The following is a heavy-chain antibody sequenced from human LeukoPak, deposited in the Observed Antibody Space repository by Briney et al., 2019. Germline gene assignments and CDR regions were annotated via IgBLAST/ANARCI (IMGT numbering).Heavy chain of an antibody. CDR1: GFTFSTYA. D-gene: IGHD5-18*01. CDR2: ISYDGSNK. J-gene: IGHJ4*02. V-gene: IGHV3-30-3*01. Sequence: GRSLRLSCAASGFTFSTYAMHWVRKAPGKGLEWGAVISYDGSNKDYADSVKGRFTISRDNSKDTLYLQMNSLRAEDTAVYYCASRRLWLQNGESAFDYWGEGTLVTVSS. CDR3: ASRRLWLQNGESAFDY.